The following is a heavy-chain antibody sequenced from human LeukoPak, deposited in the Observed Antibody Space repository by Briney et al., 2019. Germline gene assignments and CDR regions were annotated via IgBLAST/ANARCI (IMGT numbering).Heavy chain of an antibody. CDR3: ARDVRSSGSGDY. Sequence: GGSLRLSCAASGFTFSDYYMSWIRQAPGKGLEWVSSISSSSYIYYADSVKGRFTISRDNAKNSLYLQMNSLRAEDTAVYYCARDVRSSGSGDYWGQGTLVTVSS. D-gene: IGHD6-19*01. CDR1: GFTFSDYY. CDR2: ISSSSYI. V-gene: IGHV3-69-1*01. J-gene: IGHJ4*02.